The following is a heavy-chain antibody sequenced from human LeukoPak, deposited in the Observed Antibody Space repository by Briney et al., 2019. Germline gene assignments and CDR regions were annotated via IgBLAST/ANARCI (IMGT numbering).Heavy chain of an antibody. V-gene: IGHV3-20*04. CDR2: INWNGDSI. J-gene: IGHJ4*02. D-gene: IGHD3-22*01. CDR3: ARDLPQIEY. Sequence: GGSLRLSCAASGFTFEDYDMSWVRQAPGKGLEWVSSINWNGDSIGYVDSVKGRFTISRDNAKDSLYLQMNNLRAEDTALYYCARDLPQIEYWGQGTLVTVS. CDR1: GFTFEDYD.